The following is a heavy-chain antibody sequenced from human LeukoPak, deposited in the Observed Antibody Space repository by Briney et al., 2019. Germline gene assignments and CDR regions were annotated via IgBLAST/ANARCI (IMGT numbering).Heavy chain of an antibody. CDR2: INPNSGGT. CDR3: AREGKGPYCSSTSCYSDY. J-gene: IGHJ4*02. CDR1: GYTFTGYY. Sequence: ASVKVSCKASGYTFTGYYMHWVRQAPGQGLEWMGWINPNSGGTNYAQKFQGRVTMTRDTSISTAYMELSRLRSDDTAVYYCAREGKGPYCSSTSCYSDYWGQGTLVTVSS. D-gene: IGHD2-2*01. V-gene: IGHV1-2*02.